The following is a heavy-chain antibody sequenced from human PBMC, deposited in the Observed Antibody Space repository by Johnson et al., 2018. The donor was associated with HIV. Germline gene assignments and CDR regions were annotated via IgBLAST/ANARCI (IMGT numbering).Heavy chain of an antibody. D-gene: IGHD4-23*01. CDR2: ISFDGSKK. V-gene: IGHV3-30*14. Sequence: QVQLVESGGGLVQPGGSLRLSCAASGFTLRNCAINWGRRAPGKGLEWVAVISFDGSKKYHADSVKGRFTISRDNSKNTLYLQMNSLRAEDTAMYYCAKARSLLDYGGFDAFDIWGQGTMVTVSS. J-gene: IGHJ3*02. CDR1: GFTLRNCA. CDR3: AKARSLLDYGGFDAFDI.